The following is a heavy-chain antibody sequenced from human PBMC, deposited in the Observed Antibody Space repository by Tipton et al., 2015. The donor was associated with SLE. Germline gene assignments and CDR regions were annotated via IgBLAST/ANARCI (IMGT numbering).Heavy chain of an antibody. D-gene: IGHD6-6*01. CDR2: IYYSGST. J-gene: IGHJ4*02. V-gene: IGHV4-59*11. CDR3: ARSRQL. Sequence: TLSLTCTVSGGSISSHYWSWVQQPPGKGLEWIGYIYYSGSTNYNPSRKSRVTISVDTSKNQFSLKLSSVTAADTAVYYCARSRQLRGQGTLVTVSS. CDR1: GGSISSHY.